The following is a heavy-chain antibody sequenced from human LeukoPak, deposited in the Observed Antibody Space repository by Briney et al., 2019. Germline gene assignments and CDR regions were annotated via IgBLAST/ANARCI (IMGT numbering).Heavy chain of an antibody. Sequence: GGSLRLSCAASGFSFGTYAMTWVRQAPGTGLECVSTVSGSGGNTYYTDSVKGRFTISRDNSKNTLFLQMSSLRAEDTALYYCTKGGVVSAFGYWGQGVLVIVSS. J-gene: IGHJ4*02. V-gene: IGHV3-23*01. D-gene: IGHD3-22*01. CDR3: TKGGVVSAFGY. CDR2: VSGSGGNT. CDR1: GFSFGTYA.